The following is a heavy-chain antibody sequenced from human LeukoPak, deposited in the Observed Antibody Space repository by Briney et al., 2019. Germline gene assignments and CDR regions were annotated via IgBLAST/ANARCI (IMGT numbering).Heavy chain of an antibody. D-gene: IGHD3-22*01. CDR3: AKDGDYYDSSGYWADFDY. CDR2: ISGSGGST. V-gene: IGHV3-23*01. J-gene: IGHJ4*02. CDR1: GFTFSSYA. Sequence: LPGGSLRLSCAASGFTFSSYAMSWVRQAPGKGLEWVSAISGSGGSTYYADSVKGRFTISRDNSKNTLCLQMNSLRAEDTAVYYCAKDGDYYDSSGYWADFDYWGQGTLVTVSS.